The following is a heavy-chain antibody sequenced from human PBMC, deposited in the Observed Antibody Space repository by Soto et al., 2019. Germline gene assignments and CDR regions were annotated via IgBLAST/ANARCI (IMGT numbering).Heavy chain of an antibody. CDR3: AKVQQQLPYYYYYMDV. CDR2: ISWNSGSI. V-gene: IGHV3-9*01. Sequence: EVQLVESGGGLVQPGRSLRLSCAASGFTFDDYAMHWVRQAPGKGLEWVSGISWNSGSIGYADSVKGRFTISRDNAKNSLYLQMNSLRAEDTALYYCAKVQQQLPYYYYYMDVWGKGTTVTVSS. CDR1: GFTFDDYA. D-gene: IGHD6-13*01. J-gene: IGHJ6*03.